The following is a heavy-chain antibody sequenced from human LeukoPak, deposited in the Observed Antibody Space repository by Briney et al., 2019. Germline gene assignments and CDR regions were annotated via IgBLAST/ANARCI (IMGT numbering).Heavy chain of an antibody. D-gene: IGHD3-22*01. CDR2: IIPIFGTA. J-gene: IGHJ4*02. V-gene: IGHV1-69*06. Sequence: SVKVSCKASGGTFSSYAISWVRQAPGQGLEWMGRIIPIFGTANYAQKFQGRVTITADKSTSTAYMELSSLRSEDTAVYYCTSGYYYDSSGYLDYWGQGTLVTVSS. CDR3: TSGYYYDSSGYLDY. CDR1: GGTFSSYA.